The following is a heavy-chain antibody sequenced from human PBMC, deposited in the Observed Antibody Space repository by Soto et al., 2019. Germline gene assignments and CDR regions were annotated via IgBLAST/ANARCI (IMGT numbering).Heavy chain of an antibody. CDR1: GFKFSSYA. Sequence: EEQLLESGGGSVQPGGSLRLSCAASGFKFSSYAMTWVRQSPGKGLEWVSSISASASSTYYGDSAKGRFTISRDNTKNILYLQIDSLRPEDTAMYFCAKIGVVPMLLKDASDVWGQGTLVTVSS. CDR3: AKIGVVPMLLKDASDV. J-gene: IGHJ3*01. D-gene: IGHD3-3*01. CDR2: ISASASST. V-gene: IGHV3-23*02.